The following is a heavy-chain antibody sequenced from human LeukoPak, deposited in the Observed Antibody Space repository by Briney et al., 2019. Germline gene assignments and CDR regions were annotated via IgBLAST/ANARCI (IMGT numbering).Heavy chain of an antibody. CDR3: ARELVYDSSGYPQRGLDY. D-gene: IGHD3-22*01. J-gene: IGHJ4*02. Sequence: GRSLRLSCAASGFTFSSYAMHWVRQAPGKGLEWVAVISYDGSNKYYADSVKGRFTISRDNSKNTLYLQMNSLRAEDTAVYYCARELVYDSSGYPQRGLDYWGQGTLVTVSS. V-gene: IGHV3-30-3*01. CDR1: GFTFSSYA. CDR2: ISYDGSNK.